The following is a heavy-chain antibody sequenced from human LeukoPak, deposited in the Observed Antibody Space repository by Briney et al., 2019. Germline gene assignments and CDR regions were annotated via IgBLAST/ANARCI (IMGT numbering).Heavy chain of an antibody. CDR1: GDSVSSNSAA. V-gene: IGHV6-1*01. CDR2: TYYRSKWYS. J-gene: IGHJ4*02. CDR3: ARGAAGAIVY. Sequence: SQTLSLTCAISGDSVSSNSAAWNWIRQTPSRGLEWLGRTYYRSKWYSYYGASVKSRITINPDTSKNQFSLQLNSVTPEDTAVYYCARGAAGAIVYWGQGTLVTVSS. D-gene: IGHD6-13*01.